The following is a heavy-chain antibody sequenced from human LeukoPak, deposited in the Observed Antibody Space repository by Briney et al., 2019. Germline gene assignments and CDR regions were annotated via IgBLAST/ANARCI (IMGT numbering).Heavy chain of an antibody. CDR1: GFTFSSYS. D-gene: IGHD3-22*01. CDR2: ISSRSGEI. Sequence: GGSLRLSCVASGFTFSSYSMNWVRQAPGKGLEWVSSISSRSGEIYYADSVKGRFTISRDIPKNPLYLQMNHLRAEDTAVYYCASPLYDDTRGLYYQVFDWGQGTLVTVSS. CDR3: ASPLYDDTRGLYYQVFD. V-gene: IGHV3-21*01. J-gene: IGHJ4*02.